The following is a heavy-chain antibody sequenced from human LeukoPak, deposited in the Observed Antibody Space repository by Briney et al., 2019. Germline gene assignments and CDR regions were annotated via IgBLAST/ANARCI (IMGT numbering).Heavy chain of an antibody. V-gene: IGHV1-3*01. CDR1: GYTFTSYA. D-gene: IGHD3-10*01. J-gene: IGHJ4*02. Sequence: ASVKVSCKASGYTFTSYAMHWVRQAPGQRLEWMGWINAGNGNTKYSQKFQGRVTITRDTSASTAYMELSSLRSEDTAVYYCARDYEGVITNLIFDYWGQGTLVTVSS. CDR2: INAGNGNT. CDR3: ARDYEGVITNLIFDY.